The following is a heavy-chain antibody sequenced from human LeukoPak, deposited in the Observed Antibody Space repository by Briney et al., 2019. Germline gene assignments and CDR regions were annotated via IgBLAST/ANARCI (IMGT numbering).Heavy chain of an antibody. CDR1: GYTFTGYY. J-gene: IGHJ4*02. D-gene: IGHD2-15*01. V-gene: IGHV1-2*02. Sequence: GASVKLSCKASGYTFTGYYMHWARQAPGQGLEWMRWINPNSGGTNYAQKFQGRVTMTRDTSISTAYMELSRLRSDDTAVYYCAREARLPGRVVAAQPLNYWGQGTLVTVSS. CDR2: INPNSGGT. CDR3: AREARLPGRVVAAQPLNY.